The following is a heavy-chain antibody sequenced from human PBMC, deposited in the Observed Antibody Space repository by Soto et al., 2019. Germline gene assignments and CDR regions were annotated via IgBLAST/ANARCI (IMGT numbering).Heavy chain of an antibody. J-gene: IGHJ4*02. V-gene: IGHV3-74*01. D-gene: IGHD1-26*01. CDR2: IQSDGSST. Sequence: GGSLRLSCAASGFTLSSYWMHWVRQAPGMGLVWVSRIQSDGSSTDYADSVKGRFTISRDNAKNTLYLQMDSLRVEDTAVYYCARRGSGSYYDYWGQGTLVTVSS. CDR3: ARRGSGSYYDY. CDR1: GFTLSSYW.